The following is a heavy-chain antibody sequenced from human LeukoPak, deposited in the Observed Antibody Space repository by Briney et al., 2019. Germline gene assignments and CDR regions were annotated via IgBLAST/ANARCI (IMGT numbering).Heavy chain of an antibody. CDR2: ISGSGGST. CDR1: GFTFSSYA. J-gene: IGHJ4*02. Sequence: PGGSLRLSCAASGFTFSSYAMSWVRQAPGKGLEWVSAISGSGGSTYYADSVKGRFTISRDNSKNTLYLQMNSLRAEDTAVYYCAKDSLKYCGGDCYQAYWGQGTLVTVSS. D-gene: IGHD2-21*02. CDR3: AKDSLKYCGGDCYQAY. V-gene: IGHV3-23*01.